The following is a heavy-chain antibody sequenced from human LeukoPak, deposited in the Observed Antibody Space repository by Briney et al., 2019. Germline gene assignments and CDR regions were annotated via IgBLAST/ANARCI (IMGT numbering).Heavy chain of an antibody. V-gene: IGHV1-18*01. CDR3: ASGRYYDSSGYYEYSPYFDY. CDR1: GYTFTSYD. Sequence: ASVKVSCKASGYTFTSYDINWVRQAPGQGLEWMGWISAYNGNTNYAQKLQGRVTMTTDTSTSTAYMELRSLRSDDTAVYYCASGRYYDSSGYYEYSPYFDYWGQGTLVTVSS. J-gene: IGHJ4*02. D-gene: IGHD3-22*01. CDR2: ISAYNGNT.